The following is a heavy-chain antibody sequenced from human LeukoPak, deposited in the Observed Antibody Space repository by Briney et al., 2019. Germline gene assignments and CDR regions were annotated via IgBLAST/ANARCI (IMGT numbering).Heavy chain of an antibody. D-gene: IGHD6-19*01. V-gene: IGHV1-69*04. CDR1: GSTFSSCT. J-gene: IGHJ4*02. CDR3: AREVSSGWYGDY. CDR2: IIPILGIA. Sequence: ASVKVSCKSSGSTFSSCTISWVRQAPGQGLEWMGRIIPILGIANYAQKFQGRVTITADKSTSTAYMELSSLRSEDTAVYYCAREVSSGWYGDYWGQGTLVTVSS.